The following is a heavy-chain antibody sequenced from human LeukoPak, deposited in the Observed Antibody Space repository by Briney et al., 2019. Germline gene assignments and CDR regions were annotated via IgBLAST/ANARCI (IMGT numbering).Heavy chain of an antibody. Sequence: PSETLSLTCTVSGGSISSYYWSWIRQPPGKGLEWIGYIYYSGSTNYNPSLKSRVTISVDTSKNQFSLKLTSVTAADTAVYYCARGVNSGYFDYCGQGTLVTVSS. V-gene: IGHV4-59*01. CDR3: ARGVNSGYFDY. J-gene: IGHJ4*02. D-gene: IGHD1-26*01. CDR1: GGSISSYY. CDR2: IYYSGST.